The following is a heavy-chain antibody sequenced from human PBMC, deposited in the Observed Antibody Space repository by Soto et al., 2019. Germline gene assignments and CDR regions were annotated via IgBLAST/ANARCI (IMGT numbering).Heavy chain of an antibody. V-gene: IGHV3-74*01. CDR2: IDNAGTDS. Sequence: GGSLRLSCAASGFTFGGYSMNWVRQAPGKGLVWVSGIDNAGTDSTYADSVKGRFTSSRDNAKNMLYLQMNSLRVEDTAVYYCARGWFGPDVWGKGTTVTVSS. CDR1: GFTFGGYS. D-gene: IGHD3-10*01. J-gene: IGHJ6*04. CDR3: ARGWFGPDV.